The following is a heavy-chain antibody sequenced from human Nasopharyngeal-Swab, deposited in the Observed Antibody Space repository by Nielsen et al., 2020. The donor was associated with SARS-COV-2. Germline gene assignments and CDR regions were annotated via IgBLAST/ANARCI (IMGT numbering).Heavy chain of an antibody. Sequence: SLKISCAASGFTFDDYAMHWVRQAPGKGPEWVSGISWNSGSIGYADSVKGRFTISRDNAKNSLYLQMNSLRAEDTALYYCAKDTTPLYSSSSVPYYYGMDVWGQGTTVTVSS. D-gene: IGHD6-6*01. CDR2: ISWNSGSI. V-gene: IGHV3-9*01. CDR1: GFTFDDYA. J-gene: IGHJ6*02. CDR3: AKDTTPLYSSSSVPYYYGMDV.